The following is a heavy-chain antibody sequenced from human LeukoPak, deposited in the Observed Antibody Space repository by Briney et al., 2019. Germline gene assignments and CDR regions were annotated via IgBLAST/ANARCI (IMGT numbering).Heavy chain of an antibody. V-gene: IGHV1-69*01. CDR1: GGTFSSYA. CDR2: IIPIFGTA. Sequence: ASVKVSCKASGGTFSSYAISWVRQAPGQGLEWMGGIIPIFGTANYAQKFQGRVTITADESTSTAYMELSSLRSEDTAVYYCASEGPYYYDSSGYYDYWGQRTLVTVSS. D-gene: IGHD3-22*01. J-gene: IGHJ4*02. CDR3: ASEGPYYYDSSGYYDY.